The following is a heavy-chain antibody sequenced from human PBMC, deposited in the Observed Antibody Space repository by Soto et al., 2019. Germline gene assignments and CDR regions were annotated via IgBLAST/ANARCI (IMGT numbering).Heavy chain of an antibody. Sequence: SETLSLTCTVSGGSISGYYWSWIRQPPLKGLEWIGNIYYSGTTNYNPSLKSRVTISLDTSKNQFSLKLSSVTASDTAVYYCARQAYTSVAVAADYWGQGTLVTV. CDR2: IYYSGTT. CDR3: ARQAYTSVAVAADY. D-gene: IGHD6-19*01. CDR1: GGSISGYY. V-gene: IGHV4-59*08. J-gene: IGHJ4*02.